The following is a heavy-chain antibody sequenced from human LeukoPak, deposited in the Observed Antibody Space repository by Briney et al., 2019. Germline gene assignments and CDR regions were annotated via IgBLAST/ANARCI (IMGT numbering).Heavy chain of an antibody. CDR1: GFTFSNYA. V-gene: IGHV3-23*01. CDR3: ARDFSSSWYYFDY. J-gene: IGHJ4*02. CDR2: ISTSGAST. D-gene: IGHD6-13*01. Sequence: SGGSLRLSCAASGFTFSNYAMSWVRQAPGKGLEWVSAISTSGASTYYADSVKGRFSISRDNSKNTLYLQMNSLRAEDTAVYYCARDFSSSWYYFDYWGQGTLVTVSS.